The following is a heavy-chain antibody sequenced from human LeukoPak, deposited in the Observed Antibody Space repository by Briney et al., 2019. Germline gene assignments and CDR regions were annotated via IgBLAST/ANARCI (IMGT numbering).Heavy chain of an antibody. J-gene: IGHJ4*02. CDR1: GFTFSSYA. CDR2: ISYDGSNK. CDR3: ARDDSYGYAYFDY. Sequence: GGSLRLSCAASGFTFSSYAMHWVRQAPGKGLEWVAVISYDGSNKYYADSVKGRFTISRDNSKNTLYLQMNSLRAEDTAVYYCARDDSYGYAYFDYWGQGTLVTVSS. D-gene: IGHD5-18*01. V-gene: IGHV3-30*04.